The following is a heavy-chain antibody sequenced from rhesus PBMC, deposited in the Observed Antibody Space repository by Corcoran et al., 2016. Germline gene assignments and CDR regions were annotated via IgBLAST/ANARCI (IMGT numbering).Heavy chain of an antibody. D-gene: IGHD1-44*01. Sequence: QVPLQESDPGAVKPSETLSLTCAVSGGSITSGYDWTWIRQPPGRGMGGLVWFGFIVGVSGSTNSYPSRKSRVTISKDAYMHQFALKLSSVTAADTAVYYWSSGQYNGQDYFDYWGQGVLVTVSS. J-gene: IGHJ4*01. V-gene: IGHV4-76*01. CDR1: GGSITSGYD. CDR2: IVGVSGST. CDR3: SSGQYNGQDYFDY.